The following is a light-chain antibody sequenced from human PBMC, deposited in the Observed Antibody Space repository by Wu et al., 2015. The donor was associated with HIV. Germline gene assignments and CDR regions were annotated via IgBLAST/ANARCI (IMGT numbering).Light chain of an antibody. CDR1: QDIANY. CDR3: QQNDDLPLT. Sequence: DIQMTQSPSSLSASVGDRVIITCQASQDIANYLNWYQQKPGKAPKLLIYDASNLETGVPSRFSGSGSGTHFSFTITSLQPEDIATYYCQQNDDLPLTFGGGTKVEI. J-gene: IGKJ4*01. V-gene: IGKV1-33*01. CDR2: DAS.